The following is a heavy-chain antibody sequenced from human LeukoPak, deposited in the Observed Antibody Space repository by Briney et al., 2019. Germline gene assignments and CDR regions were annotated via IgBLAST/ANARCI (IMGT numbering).Heavy chain of an antibody. D-gene: IGHD3-22*01. CDR1: GFTFGDYT. CDR2: INHGGST. J-gene: IGHJ4*02. CDR3: ARGPPLTYDGSGYYFFDY. V-gene: IGHV4-34*01. Sequence: GSLRLSCTASGFTFGDYTLSWIRQPPGKGLEWIGEINHGGSTNYNPSLKSRVTISVDTSKNHFSLKLSSLTAADTAVYYCARGPPLTYDGSGYYFFDYWGQGTLVTVSS.